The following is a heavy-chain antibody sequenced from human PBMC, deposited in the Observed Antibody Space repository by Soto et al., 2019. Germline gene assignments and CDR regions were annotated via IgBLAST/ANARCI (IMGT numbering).Heavy chain of an antibody. Sequence: GYLRLSCSASGSAFSSFDMHWVRQAPGKGLEYFSAINSNGGITYYADSVNGRFTISRDNSKNTLYLQMSSLRIEDTAVYYCVRDVTFDYWGQGTLVTVSS. CDR1: GSAFSSFD. J-gene: IGHJ4*02. CDR2: INSNGGIT. D-gene: IGHD2-21*02. V-gene: IGHV3-64D*06. CDR3: VRDVTFDY.